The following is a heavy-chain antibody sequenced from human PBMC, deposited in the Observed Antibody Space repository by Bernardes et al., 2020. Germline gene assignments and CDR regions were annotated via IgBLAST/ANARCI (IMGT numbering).Heavy chain of an antibody. CDR1: GYTFTSYG. CDR3: ARAASGYDSDY. J-gene: IGHJ4*02. CDR2: ISAYNGNT. D-gene: IGHD5-12*01. Sequence: AAGKVSCKASGYTFTSYGISWVRQAPGQGLEWMGWISAYNGNTNYAQKLQGRVTMTTDTSTSTAYMELRSLRSDDTAVYYCARAASGYDSDYWGQGTLVTVSS. V-gene: IGHV1-18*01.